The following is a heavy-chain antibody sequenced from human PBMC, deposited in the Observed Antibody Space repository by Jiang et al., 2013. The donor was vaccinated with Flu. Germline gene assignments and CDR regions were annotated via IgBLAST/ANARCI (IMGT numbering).Heavy chain of an antibody. CDR2: IYYSGST. Sequence: LLKPSETLSLTCTVSGGSISSYYWSWIRQPPGKGLEWIGYIYYSGSTNYNPSLKSRVTISVDTSKNQFSLKLSSVTAADTAVYYCARSDTAMVTRADYYYYGMDVWGQGTTVTVSS. D-gene: IGHD5-18*01. J-gene: IGHJ6*02. V-gene: IGHV4-59*01. CDR3: ARSDTAMVTRADYYYYGMDV. CDR1: GGSISSYY.